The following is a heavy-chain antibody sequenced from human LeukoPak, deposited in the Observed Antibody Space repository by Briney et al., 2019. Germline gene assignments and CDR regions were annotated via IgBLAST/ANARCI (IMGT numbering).Heavy chain of an antibody. CDR1: GYTLTELS. Sequence: GASVKVSCKVSGYTLTELSMHWVRQAPGQGLEWMGWISVYNDNKNYAQKFQGRVTMTTDPSTSTAHMELRSLRSDDTAVYYCARDNDYVWGSYRYPGYWGQGTLVTVPS. D-gene: IGHD3-16*02. CDR2: ISVYNDNK. V-gene: IGHV1-18*01. CDR3: ARDNDYVWGSYRYPGY. J-gene: IGHJ4*02.